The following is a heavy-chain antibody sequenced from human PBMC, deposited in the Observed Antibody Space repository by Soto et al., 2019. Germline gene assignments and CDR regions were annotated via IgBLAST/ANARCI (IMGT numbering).Heavy chain of an antibody. V-gene: IGHV4-59*01. D-gene: IGHD3-10*01. J-gene: IGHJ6*03. CDR3: ARASGRAGYYYYYYYMDV. CDR2: IYYSGST. Sequence: SETLSLTCTVSGGSISSYYWSWIRQPPGKGLEWIGYIYYSGSTNYNPSLKSRVTISVDTSKNQFSLKLSSVTAADTAVYYCARASGRAGYYYYYYYMDVWGKGTTVTVSS. CDR1: GGSISSYY.